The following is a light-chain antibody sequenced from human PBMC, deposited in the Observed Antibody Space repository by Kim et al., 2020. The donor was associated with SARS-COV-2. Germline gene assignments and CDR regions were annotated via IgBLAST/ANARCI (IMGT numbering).Light chain of an antibody. Sequence: QAVVTQEPSLTVSPGGTVTLTCASSTGPVTTSSYPNWFQQKPGQAPRALIYSAINKHSWTPARFSGSLVGGKAALTLSGAQPEDEAEYYCLLYFGGTNVFGTGTKATVL. J-gene: IGLJ1*01. V-gene: IGLV7-43*01. CDR1: TGPVTTSSY. CDR3: LLYFGGTNV. CDR2: SAI.